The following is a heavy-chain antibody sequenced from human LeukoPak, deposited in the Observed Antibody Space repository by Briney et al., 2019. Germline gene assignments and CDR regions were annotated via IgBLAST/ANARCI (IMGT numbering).Heavy chain of an antibody. CDR1: DFTFRTYA. J-gene: IGHJ4*02. CDR3: ARGGSESSSWYFDY. D-gene: IGHD6-13*01. CDR2: ISDSGSNT. Sequence: GGSLRLSCAASDFTFRTYAMTWVRQAPGKGLEWISAISDSGSNTFYADSVKGRFTISRDNSKNMLYLQMNNLRAEDTAVYYCARGGSESSSWYFDYWGQGTLVTVSS. V-gene: IGHV3-23*01.